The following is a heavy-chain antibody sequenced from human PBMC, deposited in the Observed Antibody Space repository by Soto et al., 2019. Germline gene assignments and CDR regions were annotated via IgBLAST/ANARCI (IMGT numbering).Heavy chain of an antibody. J-gene: IGHJ4*02. V-gene: IGHV3-23*01. D-gene: IGHD2-21*02. CDR1: GFSFSNYA. Sequence: EVQLLESGGGLVQPGGSLRLSCAASGFSFSNYAMSWVRQAPGKGLERVSGISGSGGRTYYGDSVKGRVTISRDRSRNTLSLQMNSLRAADTAVYYCAIDIGICGCDCYYVDYWGQRTLFTV. CDR3: AIDIGICGCDCYYVDY. CDR2: ISGSGGRT.